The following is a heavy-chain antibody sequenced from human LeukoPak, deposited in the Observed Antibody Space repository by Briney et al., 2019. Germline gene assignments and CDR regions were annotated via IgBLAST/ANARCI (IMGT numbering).Heavy chain of an antibody. J-gene: IGHJ4*02. D-gene: IGHD5-18*01. CDR3: ARGDTLEEALDY. CDR1: GFTFSSYA. CDR2: ISYDGSNK. V-gene: IGHV3-30-3*01. Sequence: GGSLRLSCAASGFTFSSYAMHWVRQAPGKGLEWVAVISYDGSNKYYADSVKGRFTISRDNSKNTLYLQMNSLRAEDTAVYYCARGDTLEEALDYWGQGTPVTVSS.